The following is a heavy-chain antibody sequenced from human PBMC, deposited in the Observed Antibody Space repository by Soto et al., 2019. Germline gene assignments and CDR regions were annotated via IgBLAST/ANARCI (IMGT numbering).Heavy chain of an antibody. V-gene: IGHV3-53*01. J-gene: IGHJ4*02. CDR2: VFSGATT. Sequence: EVQLVDSGGGLIQPGGSLRLSCAASGFDVSTNYMAWVRQVPGKGLEWVSVVFSGATTFYADSVKGRFTISSDNSKNTLFLQMNNLRAEDTAVYFCARVLVGITIDYWGRGTLVTVSS. CDR1: GFDVSTNY. CDR3: ARVLVGITIDY. D-gene: IGHD1-26*01.